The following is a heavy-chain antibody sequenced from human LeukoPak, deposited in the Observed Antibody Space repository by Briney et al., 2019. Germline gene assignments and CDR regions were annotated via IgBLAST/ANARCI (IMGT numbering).Heavy chain of an antibody. CDR2: INPSGGST. CDR1: GYTFTGYY. Sequence: ASVKVSCKASGYTFTGYYMHWVRQAPGQGLEWMGIINPSGGSTSYAQKFQGRVTMTRDTSTSTVYMELSSLRSEDTAVYYCASGQAESSSSSTHFQPSQYYYYYMDVWGKGTTVTVSS. V-gene: IGHV1-46*01. CDR3: ASGQAESSSSSTHFQPSQYYYYYMDV. J-gene: IGHJ6*03. D-gene: IGHD6-6*01.